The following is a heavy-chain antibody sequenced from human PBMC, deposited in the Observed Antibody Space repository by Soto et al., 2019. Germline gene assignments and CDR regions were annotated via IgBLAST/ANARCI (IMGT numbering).Heavy chain of an antibody. CDR1: GFTFSSYA. CDR3: ARHVVDSGGYFDY. J-gene: IGHJ4*02. Sequence: QVQLVKSGGGVVQPGRSLRLSCAASGFTFSSYAMHWVRQAPGKGLEWVAVISYDGSNKYYADSVKGRFTISRDNSKNTLYLQMNSLRAEDTAVYYCARHVVDSGGYFDYWGQGTLVTVSS. CDR2: ISYDGSNK. D-gene: IGHD6-19*01. V-gene: IGHV3-30-3*01.